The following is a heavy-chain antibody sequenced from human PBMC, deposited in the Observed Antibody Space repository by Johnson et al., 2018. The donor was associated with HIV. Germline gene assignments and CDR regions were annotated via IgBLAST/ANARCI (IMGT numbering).Heavy chain of an antibody. D-gene: IGHD1-1*01. CDR3: AKDATLQDGTGAFDI. Sequence: EVQLVESGGGLIQPGGSLRLSCAASGFTVSSNYMSWVRQAPGKGLEWVSVIYSGGSTYYADSVKGRFTISRDNSKNTLYVQMISLGAEDTAVYYCAKDATLQDGTGAFDIWGRGTMVTVSS. CDR2: IYSGGST. V-gene: IGHV3-66*03. J-gene: IGHJ3*02. CDR1: GFTVSSNY.